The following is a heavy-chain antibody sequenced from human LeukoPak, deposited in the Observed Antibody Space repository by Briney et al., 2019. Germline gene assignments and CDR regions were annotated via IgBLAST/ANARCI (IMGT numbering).Heavy chain of an antibody. CDR2: INYRGST. CDR1: GGSISSYY. Sequence: SETLSLTCSVSGGSISSYYWSWIRQPPGKGLEWIGYINYRGSTNYNPSLKSRVTISVDTSKNQFSLKLSSVTAADTAVYYCAEGIFGGVIYPFDNLGQGTMVTGSS. V-gene: IGHV4-59*01. CDR3: AEGIFGGVIYPFDN. J-gene: IGHJ3*02. D-gene: IGHD3-16*01.